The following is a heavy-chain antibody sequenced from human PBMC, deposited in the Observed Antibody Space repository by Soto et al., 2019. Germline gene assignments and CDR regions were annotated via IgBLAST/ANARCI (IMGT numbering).Heavy chain of an antibody. CDR1: GYTFTSYG. J-gene: IGHJ6*02. V-gene: IGHV1-18*01. CDR3: AKEVREALRYYYYYGMDV. D-gene: IGHD4-4*01. Sequence: QVQLVQSGAEVKKPGASVKVSCKASGYTFTSYGISWVRQAPGQGLEWMGWISAYNGNTNYAQKLQGRVTMTTDTPTSTAYMELSSLRSDDTAVYYCAKEVREALRYYYYYGMDVWGQGTTVTVSS. CDR2: ISAYNGNT.